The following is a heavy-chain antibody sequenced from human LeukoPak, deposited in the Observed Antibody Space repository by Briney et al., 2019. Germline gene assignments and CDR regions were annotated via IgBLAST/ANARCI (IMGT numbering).Heavy chain of an antibody. D-gene: IGHD6-13*01. CDR1: GYTLTELS. J-gene: IGHJ4*02. V-gene: IGHV1-24*01. CDR2: SDPEDGET. Sequence: ASVKVSCKVSGYTLTELSMHWVRQAPGKGLEWMGGSDPEDGETIYAQKFQGRVTMTEDTSTDTAYMELSSLRSEDTAVYYCATDRSGTSSWYYWGQGTLVTVSS. CDR3: ATDRSGTSSWYY.